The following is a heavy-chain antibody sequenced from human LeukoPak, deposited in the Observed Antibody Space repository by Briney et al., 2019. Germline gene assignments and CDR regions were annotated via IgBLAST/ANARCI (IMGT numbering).Heavy chain of an antibody. CDR2: INPSGGST. V-gene: IGHV1-46*01. Sequence: GASVKVSCMASGYTFTSYYMHWVRQAPGQGLEWMGIINPSGGSTRYAQKFQGRVTMTRDTSTSTVYMELSSLRSEDTAVYYCARGYSGYDSDYWGQGTLVTVSS. J-gene: IGHJ4*02. D-gene: IGHD5-12*01. CDR3: ARGYSGYDSDY. CDR1: GYTFTSYY.